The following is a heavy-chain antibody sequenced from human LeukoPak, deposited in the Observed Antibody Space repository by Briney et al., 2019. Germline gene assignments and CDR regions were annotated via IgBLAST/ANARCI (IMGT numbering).Heavy chain of an antibody. CDR2: IYYSGST. J-gene: IGHJ6*03. CDR1: GGSISSYY. V-gene: IGHV4-59*08. D-gene: IGHD2-2*02. Sequence: PSETLSLTCTVSGGSISSYYWSWIRQPPGKGLEWIGYIYYSGSTNYNPSLKSRVTISVDTSKNQFSLKLSSVTAADTAVYYCARSDRDCSSTSCYSSYYMDVWGKGTTVTVSS. CDR3: ARSDRDCSSTSCYSSYYMDV.